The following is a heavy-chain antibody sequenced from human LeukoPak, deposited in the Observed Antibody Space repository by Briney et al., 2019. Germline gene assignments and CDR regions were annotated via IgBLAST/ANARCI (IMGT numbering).Heavy chain of an antibody. J-gene: IGHJ4*02. V-gene: IGHV3-7*01. Sequence: PGGSLRLSCAVSGFTFSNYWMSWVRQAPGKGLEWVANINQDGREKYYVDSVKGRFTISRDNAKNSLYLQMNSLRVEDTAVYYCVRSPGMAAPFDYWGQGTLVTVSS. CDR3: VRSPGMAAPFDY. CDR2: INQDGREK. CDR1: GFTFSNYW. D-gene: IGHD6-13*01.